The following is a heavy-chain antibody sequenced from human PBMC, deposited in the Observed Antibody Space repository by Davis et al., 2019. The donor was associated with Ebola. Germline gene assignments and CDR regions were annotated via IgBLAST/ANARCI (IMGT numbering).Heavy chain of an antibody. CDR2: INQDGGDK. Sequence: GESLKISCAASGFSFSSYWLTWVRQAPGKGLEWVANINQDGGDKYYLDSVKGRFIISRDNAKNSLYLQMNSLRAEDTAVYYCARDRARNSIDYWGQGTLVTVSS. J-gene: IGHJ4*02. CDR3: ARDRARNSIDY. D-gene: IGHD6-13*01. CDR1: GFSFSSYW. V-gene: IGHV3-7*03.